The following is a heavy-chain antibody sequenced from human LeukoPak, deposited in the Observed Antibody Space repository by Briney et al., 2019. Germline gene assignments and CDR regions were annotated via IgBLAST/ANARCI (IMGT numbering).Heavy chain of an antibody. V-gene: IGHV3-23*01. D-gene: IGHD3-9*01. CDR1: GFTFDNYA. Sequence: GGSLRLSCAASGFTFDNYAMTWVRQAPGKGLEWVSGISGSGDSTFYADSVKGRFTISRDNSKNTLYLQMNSLRAEDTAVYYCAKARYQRYYYGMDVWGQGTTVTVSS. CDR3: AKARYQRYYYGMDV. CDR2: ISGSGDST. J-gene: IGHJ6*02.